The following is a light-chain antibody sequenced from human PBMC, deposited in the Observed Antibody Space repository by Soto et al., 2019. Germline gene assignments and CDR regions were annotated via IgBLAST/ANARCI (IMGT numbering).Light chain of an antibody. V-gene: IGKV1-33*01. CDR3: QLANT. Sequence: DSQMTQSPSSLSASVGDRVTITCQASQDISNYLNWYQQKPGKAPKLLIYDASNLETGVPSRFSGSGSGTDFTFTISSLQPEDIATYYCQLANTFGGGTKVDIK. CDR1: QDISNY. CDR2: DAS. J-gene: IGKJ4*01.